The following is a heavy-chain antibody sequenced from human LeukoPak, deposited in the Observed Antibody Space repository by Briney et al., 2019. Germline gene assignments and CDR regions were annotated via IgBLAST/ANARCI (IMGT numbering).Heavy chain of an antibody. Sequence: SETLSLTCTVSGGSISSGSYYWSWIRQPAGKGLEWIGRIYTSGSTNYNPSLKSRVTISVDTSKNQFSLKLSSVTAADTAVYYCARLRALQPIDYWGQGTLVTVSS. D-gene: IGHD5-24*01. CDR2: IYTSGST. J-gene: IGHJ4*02. CDR1: GGSISSGSYY. CDR3: ARLRALQPIDY. V-gene: IGHV4-61*02.